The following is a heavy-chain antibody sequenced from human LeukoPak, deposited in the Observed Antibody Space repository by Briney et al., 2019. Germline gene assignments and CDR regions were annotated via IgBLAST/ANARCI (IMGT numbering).Heavy chain of an antibody. CDR3: AREESSRLSAWFDP. CDR1: GFTLSSYA. J-gene: IGHJ5*02. Sequence: GGSLRLSCAASGFTLSSYAMSWVRQAPGQGLEWMGGIIPIFGTANYAQKFQGRVTITADESTSTAYMELSSLRSEDTAVYYCAREESSRLSAWFDPWGQGTLVTVSS. CDR2: IIPIFGTA. D-gene: IGHD6-13*01. V-gene: IGHV1-69*01.